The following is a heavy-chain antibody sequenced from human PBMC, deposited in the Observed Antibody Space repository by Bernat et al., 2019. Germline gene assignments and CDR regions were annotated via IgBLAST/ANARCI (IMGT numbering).Heavy chain of an antibody. Sequence: QLQLQESGPGLVKPSETLSLTCTVSGGSISSSSYYWGWIRQPPGKGLEWIGSIYYSGSTYYNPSLKSRVTISVDTSKNQFSLKLSSVTAADTAVYYCARATMVQGVIMLGFDYWGQGTLVTVSS. CDR1: GGSISSSSYY. V-gene: IGHV4-39*07. J-gene: IGHJ4*02. CDR3: ARATMVQGVIMLGFDY. CDR2: IYYSGST. D-gene: IGHD3-10*01.